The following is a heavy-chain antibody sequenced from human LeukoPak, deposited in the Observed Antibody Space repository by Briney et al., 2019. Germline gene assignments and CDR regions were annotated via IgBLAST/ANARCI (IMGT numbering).Heavy chain of an antibody. D-gene: IGHD1-26*01. Sequence: GWSPRPCGRAAGFTVMNNYMGAVRQTPGKRLEGVSIVYSGGDNYYADSVKGRFTISRDSSKNTVYLQMNSLTPEDTALYFCARGGAYHSFDFWGQGALVNVSS. V-gene: IGHV3-66*01. CDR1: GFTVMNNY. CDR2: VYSGGDN. CDR3: ARGGAYHSFDF. J-gene: IGHJ4*01.